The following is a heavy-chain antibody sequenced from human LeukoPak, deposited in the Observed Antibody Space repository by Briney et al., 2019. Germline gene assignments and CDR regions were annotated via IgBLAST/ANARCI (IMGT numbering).Heavy chain of an antibody. CDR3: ANEVRPNDY. Sequence: GGSLRLSCAASGFTFSDYYMTWIRQAPGKGLEWVSYIGSSISHTNYADSVKGRFTISRDNAKNTLYLQMNSLRAEDTALYFCANEVRPNDYWGRGTLVTVSS. J-gene: IGHJ4*02. V-gene: IGHV3-11*03. D-gene: IGHD4/OR15-4a*01. CDR1: GFTFSDYY. CDR2: IGSSISHT.